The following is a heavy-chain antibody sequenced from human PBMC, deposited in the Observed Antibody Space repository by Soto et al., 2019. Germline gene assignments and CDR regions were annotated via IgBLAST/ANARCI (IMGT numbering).Heavy chain of an antibody. CDR1: GGSISSGNYY. V-gene: IGHV4-31*03. D-gene: IGHD3-22*01. J-gene: IGHJ5*02. CDR3: ARTSYDSSGTAADP. CDR2: IYYSGST. Sequence: PSETLSLTCTVSGGSISSGNYYWSWIRQHPGKGLEWIGYIYYSGSTYYNPSLKSRVTISVDTSKNQFSLKLSSVTAADTAVYYCARTSYDSSGTAADPWGQGTLVNVSS.